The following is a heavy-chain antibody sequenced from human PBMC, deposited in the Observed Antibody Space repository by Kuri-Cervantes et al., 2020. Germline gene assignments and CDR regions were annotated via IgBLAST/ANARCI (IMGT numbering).Heavy chain of an antibody. D-gene: IGHD1-26*01. Sequence: GESLKISCAASGFSISTIFLSWVRQAPGKGLEWVSGIDISGGGTYYADSVRGRFTVSRDNSKGTFYLQMNNLRGEDTAVYYCAKGSSGSYWTVDSWGQGTLVTVSS. V-gene: IGHV3-23*01. J-gene: IGHJ4*02. CDR2: IDISGGGT. CDR3: AKGSSGSYWTVDS. CDR1: GFSISTIF.